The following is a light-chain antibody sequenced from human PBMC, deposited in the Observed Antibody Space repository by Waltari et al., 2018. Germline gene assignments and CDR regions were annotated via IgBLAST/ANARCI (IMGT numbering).Light chain of an antibody. Sequence: DIQMTQSPFTLSASVGDRVIITCRSSQSISNWLAWYQHKPGKSPKLLIYKASTLASGVPSRFSGSGSGTDFSLTISSLQPDDFATYYCQKYNSYSLLTFGGGTKVEIK. V-gene: IGKV1-5*03. CDR2: KAS. CDR1: QSISNW. CDR3: QKYNSYSLLT. J-gene: IGKJ4*01.